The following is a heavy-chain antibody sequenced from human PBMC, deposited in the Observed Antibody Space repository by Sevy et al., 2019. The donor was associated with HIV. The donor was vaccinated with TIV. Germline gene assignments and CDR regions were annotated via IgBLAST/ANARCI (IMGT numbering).Heavy chain of an antibody. CDR1: GYTFTGYY. CDR2: INPNSRGT. V-gene: IGHV1-2*02. D-gene: IGHD3-10*01. Sequence: AAVKGSCKASGYTFTGYYIHWVGQAPRQGLEWMGWINPNSRGTNYAQKFQGRVTMSRDTCISTAYMELSSLRSHDAAVYYCARVSLIRGGYLDYWGQGTSVTVSS. J-gene: IGHJ4*02. CDR3: ARVSLIRGGYLDY.